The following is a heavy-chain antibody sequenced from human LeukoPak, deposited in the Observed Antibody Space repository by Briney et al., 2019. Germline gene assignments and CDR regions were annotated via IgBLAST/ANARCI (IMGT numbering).Heavy chain of an antibody. D-gene: IGHD6-19*01. V-gene: IGHV3-48*03. CDR2: IINGGSII. CDR1: GFTFSDYE. J-gene: IGHJ4*02. CDR3: ARQRIAVTVGGDFDY. Sequence: GGSLRLSCAVSGFTFSDYEMNWVRQAPGKGLEWVAYIINGGSIIYYGGSVKGRFTISRDNAKNSLHLQMNSLRAEGTAVYYCARQRIAVTVGGDFDYWGQGTLVTVSS.